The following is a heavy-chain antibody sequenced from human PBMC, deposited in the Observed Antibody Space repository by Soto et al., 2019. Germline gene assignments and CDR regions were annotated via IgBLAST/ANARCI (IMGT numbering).Heavy chain of an antibody. CDR3: GGVLGYFDWLVLGFDY. D-gene: IGHD3-9*01. Sequence: TSETLSLTCTVSGGSISSVGYYWSWIRQHPGEGLEWIGYIYYSGSTYYNPSLKSRVTISVDTSKNQFSLKLSSVTAADTAVYYCGGVLGYFDWLVLGFDYWGQGTLVTVSS. V-gene: IGHV4-31*03. J-gene: IGHJ4*02. CDR2: IYYSGST. CDR1: GGSISSVGYY.